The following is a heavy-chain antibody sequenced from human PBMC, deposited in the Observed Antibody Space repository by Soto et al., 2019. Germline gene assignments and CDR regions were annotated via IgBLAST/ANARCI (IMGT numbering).Heavy chain of an antibody. CDR2: ISYIGNT. CDR3: GRRNSGGNWFDP. J-gene: IGHJ5*02. CDR1: GGSVTSGTYF. V-gene: IGHV4-61*01. D-gene: IGHD4-17*01. Sequence: QVQLQESGPGLVKPSETLSLTCTVSGGSVTSGTYFWNWVRQPPGKGLEWIGYISYIGNTDYNLSLKSRVTISVDTSKNQFSLKLNSLTPADTAVYYCGRRNSGGNWFDPWGPGTLVTVSS.